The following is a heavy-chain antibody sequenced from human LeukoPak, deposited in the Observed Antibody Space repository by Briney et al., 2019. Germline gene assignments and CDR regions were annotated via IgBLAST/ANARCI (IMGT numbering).Heavy chain of an antibody. D-gene: IGHD3-10*01. CDR1: GGSISSGDYY. V-gene: IGHV4-30-4*01. CDR3: ARVRMWFGELYPPNWYFDL. J-gene: IGHJ2*01. Sequence: SQTLSLTCTVSGGSISSGDYYWSWIRQPPGKGLEWIGYIYYSGSTYYNPSLKSRVTISVDTSKNQFSLKLSSVTAADTAVYYCARVRMWFGELYPPNWYFDLWGRGTLVTVSS. CDR2: IYYSGST.